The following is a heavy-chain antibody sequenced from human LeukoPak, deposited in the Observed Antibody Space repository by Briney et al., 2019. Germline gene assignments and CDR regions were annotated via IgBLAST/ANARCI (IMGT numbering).Heavy chain of an antibody. CDR3: ARNSPGLGY. CDR1: GFTFSSYD. Sequence: GGSLRLSCAASGFTFSSYDMVWVRQAPGKGLEWVSYISGSGNAISYADSVRGRFTIARDNGKNSVYLQMNSLRTEDTAVYYCARNSPGLGYWGQGTLVTISS. CDR2: ISGSGNAI. J-gene: IGHJ4*02. V-gene: IGHV3-48*03. D-gene: IGHD2/OR15-2a*01.